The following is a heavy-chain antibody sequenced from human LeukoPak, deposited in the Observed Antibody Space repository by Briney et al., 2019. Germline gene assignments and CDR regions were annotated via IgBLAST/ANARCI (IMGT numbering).Heavy chain of an antibody. CDR3: ARESSVAGDY. Sequence: SETLSLTCAVYGGSFSGYYWSWIRQPPGKGLEWIGEINHSGSTNYNPSLKSRVTISVDTSKNQFSLKLSSVTAADTAVYYCARESSVAGDYWGQGTLVTVSS. J-gene: IGHJ4*02. CDR2: INHSGST. V-gene: IGHV4-34*01. CDR1: GGSFSGYY. D-gene: IGHD6-19*01.